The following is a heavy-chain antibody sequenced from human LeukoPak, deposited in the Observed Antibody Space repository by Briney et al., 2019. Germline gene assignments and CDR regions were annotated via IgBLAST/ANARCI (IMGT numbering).Heavy chain of an antibody. V-gene: IGHV4-59*12. Sequence: PGGSLRLSCAASGFTFSSYWMSWVRQAPGKGLEWIGYIYYSGSTNYNPSLKSRVTISVDTSKNQFSLKLSSVTAADTAVYYCARIYDYVWGSYEIWGQGTMVTVSS. J-gene: IGHJ3*02. CDR2: IYYSGST. CDR3: ARIYDYVWGSYEI. CDR1: GFTFSSYW. D-gene: IGHD3-16*01.